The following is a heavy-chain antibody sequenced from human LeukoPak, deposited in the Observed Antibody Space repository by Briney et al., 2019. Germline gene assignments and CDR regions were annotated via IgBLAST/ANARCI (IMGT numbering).Heavy chain of an antibody. CDR1: GGSISSYY. Sequence: SETLSLTCTVAGGSISSYYWSWVRQPPGKGLEWIGYIYYSGSTNYKPSLKSRVTISVDTSKNQFSLKLSSVTAADTAVYYCARQLGDYDFWSGSLNWFDPWGQGTLVTVSS. J-gene: IGHJ5*02. CDR2: IYYSGST. V-gene: IGHV4-59*01. D-gene: IGHD3-3*01. CDR3: ARQLGDYDFWSGSLNWFDP.